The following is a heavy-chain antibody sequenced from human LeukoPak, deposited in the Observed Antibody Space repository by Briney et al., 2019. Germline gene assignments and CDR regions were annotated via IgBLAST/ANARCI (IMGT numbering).Heavy chain of an antibody. CDR1: GYTFTSYY. Sequence: ASVKVSCKASGYTFTSYYMHWVRQAPGQGLEWMGIINPSGGSTSYAQKFQGRVTMTRDTSTSTVYMELSSLRSEDTAMYYCARDAGGVVVAAGGNFDYWGQGTLVTVSS. CDR2: INPSGGST. CDR3: ARDAGGVVVAAGGNFDY. J-gene: IGHJ4*02. V-gene: IGHV1-46*01. D-gene: IGHD2-15*01.